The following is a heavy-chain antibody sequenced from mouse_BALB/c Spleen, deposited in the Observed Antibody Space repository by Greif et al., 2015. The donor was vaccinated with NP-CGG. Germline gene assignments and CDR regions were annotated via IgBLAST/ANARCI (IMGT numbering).Heavy chain of an antibody. D-gene: IGHD2-3*01. CDR3: ARGDDGYFDV. V-gene: IGHV1-54*01. CDR2: INPGSGGT. CDR1: GYAFTNYL. J-gene: IGHJ1*01. Sequence: QVQLQQSGAELVRPGTSVKVSCKASGYAFTNYLIEWVKQRPGQGLEWIGVINPGSGGTNYNEKFKGKATLTADKSSSTAYMQLSSLTSDDSAVYFCARGDDGYFDVWGAGTTVTVSS.